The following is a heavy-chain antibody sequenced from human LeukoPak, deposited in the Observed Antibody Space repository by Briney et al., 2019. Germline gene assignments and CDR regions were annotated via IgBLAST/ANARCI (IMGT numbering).Heavy chain of an antibody. V-gene: IGHV3-7*01. J-gene: IGHJ6*03. CDR2: IKQDGSEK. CDR1: GFTFSSYW. D-gene: IGHD1-26*01. CDR3: ARDPYSGGYSAYYYYYMDV. Sequence: GGSLRLSCAASGFTFSSYWMSWVRQAPGKGLEWVANIKQDGSEKYYVDSVKGRFTTSRDNAKNSLYLQMNSLRAEDTAVYYCARDPYSGGYSAYYYYYMDVWGKGTTVTVSS.